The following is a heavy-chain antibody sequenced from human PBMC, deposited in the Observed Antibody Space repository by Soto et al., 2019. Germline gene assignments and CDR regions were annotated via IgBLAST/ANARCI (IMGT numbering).Heavy chain of an antibody. D-gene: IGHD1-26*01. V-gene: IGHV6-1*01. CDR2: TYCRSKWYY. J-gene: IGHJ4*01. Sequence: SQTLSLTCAITGDSVSSNSAGWSRVRQSPSRGLEWLGRTYCRSKWYYEYAVSVRGRITINPDTSKNQYSLQLNSVTPEDTAVYFCARGEQYSGRIFDYWGQGTLVTVSS. CDR3: ARGEQYSGRIFDY. CDR1: GDSVSSNSAG.